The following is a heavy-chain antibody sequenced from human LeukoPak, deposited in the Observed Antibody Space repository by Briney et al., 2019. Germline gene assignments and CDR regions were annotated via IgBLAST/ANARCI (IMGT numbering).Heavy chain of an antibody. CDR1: GFTFDDYG. V-gene: IGHV3-20*01. CDR3: ARGYGIYYDRGNYYFDY. D-gene: IGHD3-10*02. J-gene: IGHJ4*02. Sequence: GGSLRLSCAASGFTFDDYGMSWVRQAPGKGLEWVSGINWNGGSTGYADSVKGRFTISRDNAKNSLYLRMNSLRAEDTALYHCARGYGIYYDRGNYYFDYWGQGTLVTVSS. CDR2: INWNGGST.